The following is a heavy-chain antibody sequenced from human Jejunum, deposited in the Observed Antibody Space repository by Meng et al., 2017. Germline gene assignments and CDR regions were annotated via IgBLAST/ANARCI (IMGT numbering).Heavy chain of an antibody. D-gene: IGHD5-24*01. CDR3: ARASERGYSFDY. CDR1: DDSVSDYF. CDR2: MFYSGST. V-gene: IGHV4-59*02. Sequence: SETLSLTCTVSDDSVSDYFCTWIRQSPGKGLEWIGYMFYSGSTNYNPSLKSRVTISVDTTKNQFSLKLKSVTAADTAVYYCARASERGYSFDYWGQGIPVTVSS. J-gene: IGHJ4*02.